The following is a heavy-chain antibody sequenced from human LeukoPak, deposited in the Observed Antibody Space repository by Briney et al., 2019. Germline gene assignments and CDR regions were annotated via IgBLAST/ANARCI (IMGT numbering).Heavy chain of an antibody. J-gene: IGHJ5*02. V-gene: IGHV3-11*01. Sequence: GGSLRLSCAASGFTFSDYYMSWIREAPGKGLEWVSYINISSSTIYYEDSVKGRFTISRDNDKNKMYLQMKSMRAEDTAVYYCAREDGSGSYYNWFDPWGQGTLVTVSS. CDR2: INISSSTI. CDR1: GFTFSDYY. D-gene: IGHD3-10*01. CDR3: AREDGSGSYYNWFDP.